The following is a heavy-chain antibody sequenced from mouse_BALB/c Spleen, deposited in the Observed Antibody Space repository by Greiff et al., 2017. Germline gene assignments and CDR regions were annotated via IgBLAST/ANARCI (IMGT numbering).Heavy chain of an antibody. CDR1: GYTFTSYW. CDR3: ARARDLWFAY. CDR2: INPSNGRT. D-gene: IGHD3-3*01. J-gene: IGHJ3*01. V-gene: IGHV1S81*02. Sequence: QVQLQQPGAELVKPGASVKLSCKASGYTFTSYWMHWVKQRPGQGLEWIGEINPSNGRTNYNEKFKSKATLTVDKSSSTAYMQLSSLTSEDSAVYYCARARDLWFAYWGQGTLVTVSA.